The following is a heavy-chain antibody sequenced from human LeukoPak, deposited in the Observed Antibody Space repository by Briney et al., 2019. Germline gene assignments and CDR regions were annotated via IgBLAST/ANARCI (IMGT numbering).Heavy chain of an antibody. CDR2: IHYSGST. V-gene: IGHV4-61*01. CDR1: GGSVSSGSYY. CDR3: ARGRYNQDY. D-gene: IGHD1-1*01. J-gene: IGHJ4*02. Sequence: SETLSLTCTISGGSVSSGSYYWSWIRQPPGKGLKWIGNIHYSGSTNYNPSLKSRVTISVDTSKNQLSLKLSSVTAADTAVYYCARGRYNQDYWGQGTLVTVSS.